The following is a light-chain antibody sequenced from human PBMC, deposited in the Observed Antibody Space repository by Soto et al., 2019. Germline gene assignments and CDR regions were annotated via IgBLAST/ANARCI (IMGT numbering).Light chain of an antibody. CDR3: QSYDDSLRGSM. V-gene: IGLV1-40*01. CDR2: GNV. CDR1: SSNIGAGYD. Sequence: QSVLAQPPSVSGAPGQRITISCTGGSSNIGAGYDVHWYQQLPGTAPKLLIFGNVNRPSGVPDRFSGSKSGTSASLAISGRQPEDEADYYCQSYDDSLRGSMFGGGTKLTVL. J-gene: IGLJ3*02.